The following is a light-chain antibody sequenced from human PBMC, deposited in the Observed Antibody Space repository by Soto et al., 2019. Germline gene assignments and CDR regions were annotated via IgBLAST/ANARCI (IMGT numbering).Light chain of an antibody. CDR3: QQRYVWPIT. Sequence: DMVLTQSPATLSLSPGERATLSCRASQRIGDYLAWYQKRPGQAPRLLIYDASNRAAGTPARFSGSVSGSEYTLTISSLQPDDFAVYYCQQRYVWPITFGQGTRLDIK. CDR1: QRIGDY. CDR2: DAS. J-gene: IGKJ5*01. V-gene: IGKV3-11*01.